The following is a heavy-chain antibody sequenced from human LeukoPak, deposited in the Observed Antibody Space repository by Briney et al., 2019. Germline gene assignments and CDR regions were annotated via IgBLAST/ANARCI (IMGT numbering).Heavy chain of an antibody. J-gene: IGHJ4*02. D-gene: IGHD1-26*01. V-gene: IGHV3-30*04. CDR1: GFTFSSYA. CDR3: ARGQEGELLYHAAPDC. Sequence: GGSLRLSCAASGFTFSSYAMHCVCQAPGKGLEWVAVISYDGSNKYYADSVKGRFTISRDNSKNTLYLQMNSLRAEDTAVYSCARGQEGELLYHAAPDCWGQGTLVTVSS. CDR2: ISYDGSNK.